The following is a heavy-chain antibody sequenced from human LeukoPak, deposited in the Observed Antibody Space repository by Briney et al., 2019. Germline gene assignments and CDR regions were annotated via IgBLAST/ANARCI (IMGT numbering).Heavy chain of an antibody. CDR2: IYSGGST. D-gene: IGHD2-21*02. J-gene: IGHJ4*02. CDR3: ARDHGGNSGG. Sequence: PGGSLRLSCAASGFTFSSYWMSWVRQAPGKGLEWVSVIYSGGSTYYADSVKGRFTISRDNSKNTLYLQMNSLRAEDTAVYYCARDHGGNSGGWGQGTLVTVSS. CDR1: GFTFSSYW. V-gene: IGHV3-66*01.